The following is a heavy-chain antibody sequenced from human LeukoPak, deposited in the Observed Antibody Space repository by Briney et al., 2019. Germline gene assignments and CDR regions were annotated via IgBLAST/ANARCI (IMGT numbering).Heavy chain of an antibody. J-gene: IGHJ5*02. D-gene: IGHD6-6*01. V-gene: IGHV3-23*01. Sequence: PGGSLRLSCAASGITFSSYAMSWGRQAPGKGLEWVSVISGSGGSTYYADSVKGRFTISRDNSKNTLYLQMNSMRAEDTAVYYYAKGQHSSSSHPWGQGTLVTVSS. CDR3: AKGQHSSSSHP. CDR1: GITFSSYA. CDR2: ISGSGGST.